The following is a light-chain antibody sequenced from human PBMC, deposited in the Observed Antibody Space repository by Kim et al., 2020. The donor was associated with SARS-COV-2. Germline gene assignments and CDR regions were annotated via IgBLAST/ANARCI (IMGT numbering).Light chain of an antibody. CDR2: RNN. Sequence: GQRVTMSCSGRSSNIGSNYVYWYQQLPGTAPKLLIYRNNQRPSGVPDRVSGSKSGTSASLAISALRSEDEADYYCATWDDSLSGVVFGGGTQLTVL. CDR3: ATWDDSLSGVV. V-gene: IGLV1-47*01. J-gene: IGLJ2*01. CDR1: SSNIGSNY.